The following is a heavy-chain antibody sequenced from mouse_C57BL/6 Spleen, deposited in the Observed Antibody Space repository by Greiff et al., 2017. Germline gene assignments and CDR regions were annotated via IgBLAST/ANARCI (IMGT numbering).Heavy chain of an antibody. D-gene: IGHD1-1*01. CDR3: ARGGYGSSYLFAY. J-gene: IGHJ3*01. V-gene: IGHV1-47*01. CDR2: FHPYNDDT. CDR1: GYTFTTYP. Sequence: QVQLQQSGAELVKPGASVKMSCKASGYTFTTYPIEWMKQNHGKSLEWIGNFHPYNDDTKYNEKFKGKATLIVEKSSSTVSSELSRLTSDDSAVYYCARGGYGSSYLFAYWGQGTLVTVSA.